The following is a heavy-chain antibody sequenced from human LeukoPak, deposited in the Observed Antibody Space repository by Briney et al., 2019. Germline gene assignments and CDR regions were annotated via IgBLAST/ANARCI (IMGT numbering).Heavy chain of an antibody. V-gene: IGHV1-18*01. CDR1: GYTFTSYG. J-gene: IGHJ6*03. CDR2: ISAYNGNT. CDR3: ARDLRPRRSYGGGYYYYYMDV. Sequence: ASVKVSCTASGYTFTSYGISWVRQAPGQGPEWMGWISAYNGNTNYAQKLQGRVTMTTDTSTSTAHMELRSLRSDDTAVYYCARDLRPRRSYGGGYYYYYMDVWGKGTTVTISS. D-gene: IGHD5-18*01.